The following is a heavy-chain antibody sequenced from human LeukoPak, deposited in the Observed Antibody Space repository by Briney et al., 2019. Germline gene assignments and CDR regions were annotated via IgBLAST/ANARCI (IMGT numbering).Heavy chain of an antibody. V-gene: IGHV3-11*04. D-gene: IGHD6-13*01. Sequence: GGSLRLSGAASGFTFSDYYMSWIRQAPGKGLEWVSYISSSGSTIYYADSVKGRFTISRDNAKNSLYLQMNSLRAEDTAVYYCASGPGYSSSWYFDYWGQGTLVTVSS. CDR2: ISSSGSTI. J-gene: IGHJ4*02. CDR3: ASGPGYSSSWYFDY. CDR1: GFTFSDYY.